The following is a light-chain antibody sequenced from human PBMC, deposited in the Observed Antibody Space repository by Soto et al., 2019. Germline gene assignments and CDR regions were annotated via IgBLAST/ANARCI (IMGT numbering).Light chain of an antibody. V-gene: IGLV2-14*01. Sequence: QSALTQPASVSGSPGQSITISCTGTSSDVGDYNYVSWYQQHPGKAPKLMLYEVTNRPSGVSNRFSGSKSGNTASLTISGLQAEDEADYYCSSYTSSNTLVFGTGTKLTVL. CDR1: SSDVGDYNY. CDR3: SSYTSSNTLV. J-gene: IGLJ1*01. CDR2: EVT.